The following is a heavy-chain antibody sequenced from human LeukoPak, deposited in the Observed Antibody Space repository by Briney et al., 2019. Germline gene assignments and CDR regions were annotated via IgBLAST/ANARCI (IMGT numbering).Heavy chain of an antibody. CDR2: IYYSGAT. CDR1: GGSIRNFY. J-gene: IGHJ4*02. Sequence: SETLSLTCTVSGGSIRNFYWSWIRQPPGKELEWIGYIYYSGATKYNPSLKSRVTMSVDTSKNQFSLKLSSVTAADTAVYYCARIPPGSGSYYADYWGQGTLVTVSS. V-gene: IGHV4-59*12. CDR3: ARIPPGSGSYYADY. D-gene: IGHD3-10*01.